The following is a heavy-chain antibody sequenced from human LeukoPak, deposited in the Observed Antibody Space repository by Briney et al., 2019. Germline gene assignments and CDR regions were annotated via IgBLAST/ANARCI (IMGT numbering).Heavy chain of an antibody. J-gene: IGHJ4*02. D-gene: IGHD5-18*01. Sequence: PGGSLRLSCAASGFTFSSFAMTWVRQAPEKGLDWVSVISGSAHKIRYADSVKGRFTISRDNSENIVYLQMNNLRVEDTAVYYCAGRLTGYSSGYVHWGQGTLVTVSS. V-gene: IGHV3-23*01. CDR2: ISGSAHKI. CDR1: GFTFSSFA. CDR3: AGRLTGYSSGYVH.